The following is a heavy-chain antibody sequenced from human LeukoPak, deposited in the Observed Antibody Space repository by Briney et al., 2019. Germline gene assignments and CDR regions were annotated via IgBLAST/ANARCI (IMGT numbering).Heavy chain of an antibody. V-gene: IGHV3-7*01. CDR1: GLTFTNAW. CDR2: IKQDGSEK. CDR3: ASELQGAVGVVVAATVLGGDYYYYMDV. J-gene: IGHJ6*03. D-gene: IGHD2-15*01. Sequence: PGGSLRLSCVASGLTFTNAWLSWVRQAPGKGLEWVANIKQDGSEKYYVDSVKGRFTISRDNAKNSLYLQMNSLRAEDTAVYYCASELQGAVGVVVAATVLGGDYYYYMDVWGKGTTVTVSS.